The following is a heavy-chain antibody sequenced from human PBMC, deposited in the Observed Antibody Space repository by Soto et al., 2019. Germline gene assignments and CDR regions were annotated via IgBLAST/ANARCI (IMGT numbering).Heavy chain of an antibody. CDR1: GGSISSGDYY. Sequence: QVQLQESGPGLVKPSQTLSLTCTVSGGSISSGDYYWSWIRQPPGKGLEWIGYIYYSGSTYYNPSLKSRVTIAVDTSKNQFSRKLISVTAADTAVYYCARERPDGSRLDPWGQGTLVTVAS. CDR3: ARERPDGSRLDP. V-gene: IGHV4-30-4*01. J-gene: IGHJ5*02. D-gene: IGHD6-13*01. CDR2: IYYSGST.